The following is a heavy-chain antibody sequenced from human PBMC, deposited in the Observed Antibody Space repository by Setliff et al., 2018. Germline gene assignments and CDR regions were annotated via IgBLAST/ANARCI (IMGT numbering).Heavy chain of an antibody. J-gene: IGHJ4*02. CDR1: GDSLSSGPYY. V-gene: IGHV4-61*09. D-gene: IGHD4-17*01. Sequence: PSETLSLTCTVSGDSLSSGPYYWTLVRQPAGKGLEWIGHIYTSGTTNYSPSLKTRVTISTDTSKNQFSLQLTSVTATDTAVYYCARGRLLYVGDSHYFDNWGQGTLVTVSS. CDR2: IYTSGTT. CDR3: ARGRLLYVGDSHYFDN.